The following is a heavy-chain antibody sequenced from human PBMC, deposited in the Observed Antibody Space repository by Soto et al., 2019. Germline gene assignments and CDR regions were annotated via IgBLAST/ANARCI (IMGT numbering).Heavy chain of an antibody. CDR2: IGGSGGST. CDR3: AKSDYYDTSGYSPQGMDV. V-gene: IGHV3-23*01. J-gene: IGHJ6*02. Sequence: GGSLRLSCAASGFTFSSYAMSWVRQAPGKGLEWVSAIGGSGGSTYYADSVKGRFTISRDNSKNTLYLQMNSLRAEDTAVYYSAKSDYYDTSGYSPQGMDVWGQGTTVTVSS. D-gene: IGHD3-22*01. CDR1: GFTFSSYA.